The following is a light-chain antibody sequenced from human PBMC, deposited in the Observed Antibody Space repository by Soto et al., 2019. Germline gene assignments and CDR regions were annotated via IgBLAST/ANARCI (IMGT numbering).Light chain of an antibody. CDR3: QQYNSYPIT. CDR2: AAS. CDR1: QGISNY. J-gene: IGKJ5*01. V-gene: IGKV1-16*02. Sequence: DIQMTQSPSSLSSYEGNIGTISYRASQGISNYLAWFQQKPGKAPRSLIFAASSLQSGVPSKFSGSGSGTDFTLTINSLQPEDFATYYCQQYNSYPITFGQGTRLEIK.